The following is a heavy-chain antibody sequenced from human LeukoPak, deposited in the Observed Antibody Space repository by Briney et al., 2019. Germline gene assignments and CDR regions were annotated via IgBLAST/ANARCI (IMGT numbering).Heavy chain of an antibody. CDR3: AKNRDSSAYYHDAFDI. Sequence: GGSLRLSCAASGFTFSSYAMSWVRQAPGKGLEWVSVISDSGGSTYYADSVKGRFTNSRDNFKNTLYLQTNSLRAEDTAIYYCAKNRDSSAYYHDAFDIWGQGTMVTVSS. CDR2: ISDSGGST. J-gene: IGHJ3*02. CDR1: GFTFSSYA. D-gene: IGHD3-22*01. V-gene: IGHV3-23*01.